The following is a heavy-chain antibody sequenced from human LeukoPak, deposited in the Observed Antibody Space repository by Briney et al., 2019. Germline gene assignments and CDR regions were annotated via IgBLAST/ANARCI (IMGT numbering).Heavy chain of an antibody. CDR2: IYYSGST. CDR1: GGSISSGGYY. D-gene: IGHD6-13*01. CDR3: ARDYGSSFDY. J-gene: IGHJ4*02. V-gene: IGHV4-31*03. Sequence: SETLSLTCTVSGGSISSGGYYWSWIRQHPGKGLEWIGYIYYSGSTYYNPSLKSRVTISVDTPKNQSSLKLSSVTAADTAVYYCARDYGSSFDYWGQGTLVTVSS.